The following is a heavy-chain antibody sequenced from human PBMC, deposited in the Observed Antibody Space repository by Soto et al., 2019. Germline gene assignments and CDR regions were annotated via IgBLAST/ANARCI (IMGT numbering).Heavy chain of an antibody. CDR1: GGSISSGGYY. D-gene: IGHD1-1*01. CDR3: AREAGTGRKWFDP. J-gene: IGHJ5*02. CDR2: IYYSGST. Sequence: SETLSLTCTVSGGSISSGGYYWSWIRQHPGKGLEWIGYIYYSGSTYYNPSLKSRVTISVDTSKNQFSLKLSSVTAADTAVYYCAREAGTGRKWFDPWGQGTLVTVSS. V-gene: IGHV4-31*03.